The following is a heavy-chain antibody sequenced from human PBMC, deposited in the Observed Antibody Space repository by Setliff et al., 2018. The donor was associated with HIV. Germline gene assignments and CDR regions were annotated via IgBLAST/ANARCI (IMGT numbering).Heavy chain of an antibody. V-gene: IGHV4-34*12. CDR1: GGSFSGYY. D-gene: IGHD6-19*01. J-gene: IGHJ4*02. Sequence: SETLSLTCAVYGGSFSGYYWSWIRQPPGKGLEWIGEIIHSGSTNYNPSLKSRVTMSVDTSKNQFSLKLSSVTAADTAVYYCARRSGWSEDYWGQGTLVTVSS. CDR3: ARRSGWSEDY. CDR2: IIHSGST.